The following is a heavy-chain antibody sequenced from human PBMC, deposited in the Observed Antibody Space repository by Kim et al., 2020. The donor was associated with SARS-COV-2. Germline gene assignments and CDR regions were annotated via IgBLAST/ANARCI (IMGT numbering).Heavy chain of an antibody. Sequence: GGSLRLSCAVSGFNSGSYWMHWARQVPGKGLVWVANIDGDGSNTNYADSVKGRFTVSRDNAKNTVYLQMNSLRAEDTAVYYCARGNYGMDVWGQGTTVTVSS. CDR1: GFNSGSYW. J-gene: IGHJ6*01. V-gene: IGHV3-74*01. CDR2: IDGDGSNT. CDR3: ARGNYGMDV.